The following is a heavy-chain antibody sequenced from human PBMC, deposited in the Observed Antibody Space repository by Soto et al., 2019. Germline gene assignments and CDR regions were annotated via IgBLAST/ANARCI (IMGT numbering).Heavy chain of an antibody. CDR2: ITGIDGRT. CDR3: AKDRGPYCSGGICYPPSWFDP. V-gene: IGHV3-23*01. Sequence: PGGSLRLSCVGSGFTFGNYAMSWVRQAPGKGLEWVSSITGIDGRTYYADSVKGRFTISRDNPKNTLYLQMNNLRAEDTAMFYRAKDRGPYCSGGICYPPSWFDPWGQGTQVTVYS. CDR1: GFTFGNYA. D-gene: IGHD2-15*01. J-gene: IGHJ5*02.